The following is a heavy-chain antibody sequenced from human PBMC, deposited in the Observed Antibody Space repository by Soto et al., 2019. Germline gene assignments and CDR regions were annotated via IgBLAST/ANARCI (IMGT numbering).Heavy chain of an antibody. CDR1: GGSISSSNW. J-gene: IGHJ4*02. D-gene: IGHD6-19*01. CDR3: AGTRAVADTPLGY. Sequence: QVQLPESGPGLVKPSGTLSLTCAVSGGSISSSNWWGWVRQPPGKGLEWIGEIYHSGSTNYNPSLKSRVTISVDKSKNQCSLKVRSVTDADTAVYYCAGTRAVADTPLGYCGKGTLVTFSS. CDR2: IYHSGST. V-gene: IGHV4-4*02.